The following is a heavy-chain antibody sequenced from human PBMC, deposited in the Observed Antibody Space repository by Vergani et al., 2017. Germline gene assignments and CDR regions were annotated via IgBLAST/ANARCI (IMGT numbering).Heavy chain of an antibody. Sequence: QIQLVQSGPEVKKPGTSVKVSCKASGFTFTSSAVQWVRQARGQRLEWIGWIVVGSGNTNYAQKFQERVTITRDMSTSTAYMELSSLRSEDTAVYYCAAVGRDGYKPISPGFDYWGQGTLVTVSS. CDR3: AAVGRDGYKPISPGFDY. J-gene: IGHJ4*02. V-gene: IGHV1-58*01. CDR2: IVVGSGNT. D-gene: IGHD5-24*01. CDR1: GFTFTSSA.